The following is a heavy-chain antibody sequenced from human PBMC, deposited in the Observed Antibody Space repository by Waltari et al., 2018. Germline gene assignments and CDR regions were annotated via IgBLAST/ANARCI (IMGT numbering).Heavy chain of an antibody. CDR1: GFSFSSYG. Sequence: QEQLVESGGGVVQPGRSLILSCAASGFSFSSYGMYWVRQAQGKGLEWVAVISYDGNNKYHVESVKGRFSISRDNSKNTLFLQMNSLRPEDTAVYYCAKDRYRSSWTPSYMDVWGKGTTVTVSS. CDR2: ISYDGNNK. V-gene: IGHV3-30*18. CDR3: AKDRYRSSWTPSYMDV. D-gene: IGHD2-2*01. J-gene: IGHJ6*03.